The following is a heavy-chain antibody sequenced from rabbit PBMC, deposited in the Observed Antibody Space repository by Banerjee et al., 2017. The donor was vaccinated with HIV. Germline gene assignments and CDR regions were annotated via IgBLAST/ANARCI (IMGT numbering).Heavy chain of an antibody. D-gene: IGHD8-1*01. CDR3: ARRNAASYWSL. J-gene: IGHJ6*01. CDR2: ITYRGSA. Sequence: QEQLKESGGGLVQPGGSLKLSCKASGFDFSSYAITWVRQAPGKGLEYIGYITYRGSAYYASWVNGRFSISKTSSTTVTLQMTSLTAADTATYFCARRNAASYWSLWGPGTLVTVS. V-gene: IGHV1S39*01. CDR1: GFDFSSYA.